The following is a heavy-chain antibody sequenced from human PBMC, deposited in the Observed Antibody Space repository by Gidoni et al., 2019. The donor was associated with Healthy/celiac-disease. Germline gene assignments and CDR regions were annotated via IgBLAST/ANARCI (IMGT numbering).Heavy chain of an antibody. D-gene: IGHD6-19*01. J-gene: IGHJ4*02. CDR3: ARTVAVASRPFDY. V-gene: IGHV1-69*04. Sequence: QVQLVQSGAEVKKPGSSVKVSCKASGGTFSSYAISWVRQAPGQGLEWMGRIIPILGIANYAQKFQGRVTITADKSTSTAYMELSSLRSEDTAVYYCARTVAVASRPFDYWGQGTLVTVSS. CDR1: GGTFSSYA. CDR2: IIPILGIA.